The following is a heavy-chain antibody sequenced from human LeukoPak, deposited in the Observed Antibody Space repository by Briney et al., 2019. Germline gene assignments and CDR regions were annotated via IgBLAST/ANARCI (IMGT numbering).Heavy chain of an antibody. D-gene: IGHD6-19*01. CDR3: ARNSHGYGSGWQQFNFDY. CDR1: GYTFTSYA. Sequence: GASVKVSCKASGYTFTSYAISWVRQAPGQGLEWMGWISAYNGNTNYAQKLQGRVTMTTDTSTSTAYMELRGLRSDDTAIYYCARNSHGYGSGWQQFNFDYWGQGTLVTVSS. CDR2: ISAYNGNT. V-gene: IGHV1-18*01. J-gene: IGHJ4*02.